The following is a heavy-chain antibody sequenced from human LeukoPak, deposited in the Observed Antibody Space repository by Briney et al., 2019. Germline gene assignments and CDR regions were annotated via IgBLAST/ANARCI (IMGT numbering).Heavy chain of an antibody. CDR2: TRNKANSYTT. V-gene: IGHV3-72*01. J-gene: IGHJ4*02. CDR3: ARNKGYSSSWTPFDY. Sequence: GGSLRLSCAASGFTFSDHYMDWVRQAPGKGLEWVGRTRNKANSYTTEYAASVKGRFTISRDDSKNSLYLQMNSLKTEDTAVHYCARNKGYSSSWTPFDYWGQGTLVTVSS. CDR1: GFTFSDHY. D-gene: IGHD6-13*01.